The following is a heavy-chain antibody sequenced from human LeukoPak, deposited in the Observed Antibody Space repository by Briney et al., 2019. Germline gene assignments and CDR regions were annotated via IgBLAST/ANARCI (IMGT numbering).Heavy chain of an antibody. J-gene: IGHJ3*02. D-gene: IGHD6-13*01. CDR2: IRSKAYGGTT. CDR3: TSWCSGSSCPGPDAFDI. Sequence: PGRSLRLSCTASGFTFGDYAMSWVRQAPGKGLEWVGFIRSKAYGGTTEYAASVKGRFTISRDDSTSIAYLQMNSLTTEDTAVYYCTSWCSGSSCPGPDAFDIWGQGTMVTVSS. CDR1: GFTFGDYA. V-gene: IGHV3-49*04.